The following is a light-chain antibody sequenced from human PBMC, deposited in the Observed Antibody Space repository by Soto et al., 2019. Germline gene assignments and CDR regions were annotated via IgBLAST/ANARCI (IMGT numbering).Light chain of an antibody. J-gene: IGKJ1*01. CDR3: QQFHRYPVT. V-gene: IGKV1-5*03. CDR2: KAS. CDR1: QSIDSW. Sequence: DIQMTQSPSTLSASVGDRVIITCRASQSIDSWLAWYQQKPGKAPNLLIYKASSLESGVPSRFSGSGSGTEVTLTISSLQPDDSATYYCQQFHRYPVTFGQGTKVEI.